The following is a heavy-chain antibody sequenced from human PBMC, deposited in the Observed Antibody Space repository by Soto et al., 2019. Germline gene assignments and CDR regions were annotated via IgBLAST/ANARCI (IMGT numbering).Heavy chain of an antibody. Sequence: GGSLRLSCAASGFTFSSYWMSWVRQAPWKGLEWVANIKQDGSEKYYVDSVKGRFTISRDNAKNSLYLQMNSLRAEDTAVYYCARAVRNYDFWSGYYLTPKYYYYYYYMDVWGKGTTVTVSS. D-gene: IGHD3-3*01. CDR3: ARAVRNYDFWSGYYLTPKYYYYYYYMDV. CDR2: IKQDGSEK. V-gene: IGHV3-7*01. J-gene: IGHJ6*03. CDR1: GFTFSSYW.